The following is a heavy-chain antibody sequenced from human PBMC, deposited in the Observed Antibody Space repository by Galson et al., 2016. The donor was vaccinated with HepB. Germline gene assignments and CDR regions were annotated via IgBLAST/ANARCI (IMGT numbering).Heavy chain of an antibody. CDR3: AKDQTSGSPENWFDP. CDR1: GLTFSSYA. V-gene: IGHV3-23*01. J-gene: IGHJ5*02. D-gene: IGHD6-19*01. CDR2: ITGSGTTT. Sequence: SLRLSCASSGLTFSSYAMSWVRQAPGKGLQWVAGITGSGTTTDYADSVKGRFTISRDNSKNTLYLQMNSLRAEDTALYYCAKDQTSGSPENWFDPGGQGTLVTVSS.